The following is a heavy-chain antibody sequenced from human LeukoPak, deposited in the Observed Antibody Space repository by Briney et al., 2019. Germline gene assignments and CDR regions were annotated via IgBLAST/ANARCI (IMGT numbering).Heavy chain of an antibody. CDR2: IIPIFGTA. V-gene: IGHV1-69*01. CDR3: ARDKDYGDYLGSHYYYGMDV. Sequence: SVKVSCKASGGTFSSYAISWVRQAPGQGLEWMGGIIPIFGTANYAQKFQGRVTITADESTSTAYMELSSLRSEDTAVYYCARDKDYGDYLGSHYYYGMDVWGQGTTVTVSS. J-gene: IGHJ6*02. CDR1: GGTFSSYA. D-gene: IGHD4-17*01.